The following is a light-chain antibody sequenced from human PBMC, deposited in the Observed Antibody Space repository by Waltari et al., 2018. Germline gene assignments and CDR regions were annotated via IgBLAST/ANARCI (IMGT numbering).Light chain of an antibody. CDR3: CSYSTSGSWM. J-gene: IGLJ3*02. CDR2: YVT. Sequence: QSALTQPASVSGSPGQSITIPCTGTSSNIGDYNLVSWFQHHPGKVPPLVMYYVTKRPPGRSARSSGSKSGNTASLTSSTLQADDEADYSCCSYSTSGSWMFGGGTKVTVL. CDR1: SSNIGDYNL. V-gene: IGLV2-23*02.